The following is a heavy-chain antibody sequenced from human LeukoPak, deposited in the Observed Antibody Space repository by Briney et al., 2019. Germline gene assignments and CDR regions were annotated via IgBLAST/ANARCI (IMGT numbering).Heavy chain of an antibody. J-gene: IGHJ4*02. CDR3: AKHSSWYDFGYFDY. CDR2: ISGSGGST. D-gene: IGHD6-13*01. Sequence: GGSLRLSCAASGFTFSSYGMSWVRQAPGKGLEWVSAISGSGGSTYYADSVKGRFTISRDNSKNTLYLQMNSLRAEDTAVYYCAKHSSWYDFGYFDYWGQGTLVTVSS. V-gene: IGHV3-23*01. CDR1: GFTFSSYG.